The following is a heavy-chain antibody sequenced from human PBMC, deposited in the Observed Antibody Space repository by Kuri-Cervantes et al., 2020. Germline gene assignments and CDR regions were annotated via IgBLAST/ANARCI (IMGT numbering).Heavy chain of an antibody. CDR1: GGSISSSSYY. V-gene: IGHV4-39*07. J-gene: IGHJ4*02. CDR3: ARRDYYFDY. CDR2: IFYSGRT. Sequence: SETLSLTCTVSGGSISSSSYYWGWIRQPPGKGLEWIGSIFYSGRTYDNPSLKSRVTISVDTSKNQFSLKLSSVTAADTAVYYCARRDYYFDYWGQGTLVTVSS.